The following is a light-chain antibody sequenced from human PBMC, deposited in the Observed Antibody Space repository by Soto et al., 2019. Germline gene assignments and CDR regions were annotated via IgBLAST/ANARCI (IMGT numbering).Light chain of an antibody. Sequence: EIVLTQSPGTLSLSPGERATLSCRASQSVSSSYLAWYQQKPGQAPRLLIYGASSRATGIPDRFSGSGSGTDFTLTISRLGPEDFAVYYCQQYGSSPFGQGTRLEIK. CDR3: QQYGSSP. V-gene: IGKV3-20*01. J-gene: IGKJ5*01. CDR2: GAS. CDR1: QSVSSSY.